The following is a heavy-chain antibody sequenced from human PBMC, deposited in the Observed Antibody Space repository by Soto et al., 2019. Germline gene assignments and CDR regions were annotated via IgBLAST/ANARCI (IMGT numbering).Heavy chain of an antibody. CDR1: GYTFTSYG. J-gene: IGHJ3*02. V-gene: IGHV1-18*01. D-gene: IGHD3-9*01. Sequence: ASGKLCCKASGYTFTSYGISWVRQAPGQGLEWMGWISAYNGNTNYAQKLQGRVTMTTDTSTSTAYMELRSLRSDDTAMYYCARLPGWTGSPRDAFAIWGQGTMVTVSS. CDR3: ARLPGWTGSPRDAFAI. CDR2: ISAYNGNT.